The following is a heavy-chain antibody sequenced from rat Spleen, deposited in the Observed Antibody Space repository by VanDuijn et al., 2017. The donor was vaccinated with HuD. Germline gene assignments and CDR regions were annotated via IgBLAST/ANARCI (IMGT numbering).Heavy chain of an antibody. CDR1: GFTFSNYA. D-gene: IGHD1-7*01. Sequence: EVQLVESGGGLVQPGRSMKLSCAASGFTFSNYAMAWVRQAPKKGLEWVAYISYDGGSTYYRDSVKGRFTISRDNAKSTLYLQMDSLRSEDTATYYCTTMGIGWYFDFWGQGVMVTVSS. V-gene: IGHV5-20*01. CDR3: TTMGIGWYFDF. CDR2: ISYDGGST. J-gene: IGHJ2*01.